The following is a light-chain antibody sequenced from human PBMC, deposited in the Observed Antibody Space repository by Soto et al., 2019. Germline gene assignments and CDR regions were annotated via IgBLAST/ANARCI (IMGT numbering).Light chain of an antibody. Sequence: SVGTQPPSVSGAPGQMVTISCTGSSSNIGAGYDVHWYQQRPGTAPKLLIFGNINRPSGVPDRFSGSKSGTSASLAITGLQAEDEGDYYCQSYDSTLSARYVFGTGTKVTVL. J-gene: IGLJ1*01. CDR3: QSYDSTLSARYV. CDR1: SSNIGAGYD. V-gene: IGLV1-40*01. CDR2: GNI.